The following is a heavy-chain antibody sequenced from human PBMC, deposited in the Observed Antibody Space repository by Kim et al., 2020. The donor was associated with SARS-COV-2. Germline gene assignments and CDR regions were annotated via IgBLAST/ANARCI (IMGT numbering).Heavy chain of an antibody. Sequence: ASVKVSCKTSGYTFTTSATHWVRQAPGQRLEWMGWITVGNDNTKYSQRFQDRITITRDTSANTAYMELSSLTSEDTAVYYCARGGSSSFPYFDYWGHGTLVTVSS. CDR3: ARGGSSSFPYFDY. D-gene: IGHD2-2*01. CDR1: GYTFTTSA. J-gene: IGHJ4*01. V-gene: IGHV1-3*01. CDR2: ITVGNDNT.